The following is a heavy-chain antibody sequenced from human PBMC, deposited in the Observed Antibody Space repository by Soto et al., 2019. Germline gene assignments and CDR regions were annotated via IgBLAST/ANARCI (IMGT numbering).Heavy chain of an antibody. D-gene: IGHD2-15*01. V-gene: IGHV3-72*01. CDR3: VTSTHSNKWSGFDS. CDR2: TRNKVYSYTT. J-gene: IGHJ4*02. Sequence: PGGSLRLSCAASGFSFSDHYIDWVRQAPGQGLEWVGRTRNKVYSYTTLYAASFRGRFTIARGDSGDALYLQMGSLKTDDTAVYFCVTSTHSNKWSGFDSLGQGTPVTVPS. CDR1: GFSFSDHY.